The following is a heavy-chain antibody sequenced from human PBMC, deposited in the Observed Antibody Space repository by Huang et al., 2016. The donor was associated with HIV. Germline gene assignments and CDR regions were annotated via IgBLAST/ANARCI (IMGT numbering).Heavy chain of an antibody. J-gene: IGHJ6*03. V-gene: IGHV4-39*01. CDR1: GGSIRSSDYH. Sequence: QLLLQESGPGLVKPSEALALTCAVSGGSIRSSDYHWGWIRQPPGKGLGWVGSIYDKESTHYSPPLRSRVTIAVDTSKNLFFLNLTSMTAADTAVYYCARHREGPVAYYSGWGSHLNYMDVWGRGRTVVVSS. CDR2: IYDKEST. CDR3: ARHREGPVAYYSGWGSHLNYMDV. D-gene: IGHD3-10*01.